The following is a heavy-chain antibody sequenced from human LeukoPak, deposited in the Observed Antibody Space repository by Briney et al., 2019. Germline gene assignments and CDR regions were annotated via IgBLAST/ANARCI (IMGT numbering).Heavy chain of an antibody. V-gene: IGHV3-23*01. CDR3: AKAEGVYCTNGVCYIDY. Sequence: GGSLRLSCAASGFTFSSYAMSWVRQAPGKGLEWVSAISGSGGSTYYADSVKGRFTISRDNSKNTLYLRMNSLRAEDTAVYYCAKAEGVYCTNGVCYIDYWGQGTLVTVSS. J-gene: IGHJ4*02. CDR2: ISGSGGST. D-gene: IGHD2-8*01. CDR1: GFTFSSYA.